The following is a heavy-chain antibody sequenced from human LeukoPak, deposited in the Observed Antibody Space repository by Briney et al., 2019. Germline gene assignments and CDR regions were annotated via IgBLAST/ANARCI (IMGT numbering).Heavy chain of an antibody. CDR3: ARGDLWLGD. CDR1: GFIFSSYW. CDR2: IKSDGSEE. Sequence: GGSLRLSCATSGFIFSSYWMCWVRQAPGKGLEWVANIKSDGSEEYSGDSVKGRFIISRDNAKKSLYLLMNSLGEEDTAVYYCARGDLWLGDWGQGSLVTVSS. D-gene: IGHD3-10*01. V-gene: IGHV3-7*01. J-gene: IGHJ4*02.